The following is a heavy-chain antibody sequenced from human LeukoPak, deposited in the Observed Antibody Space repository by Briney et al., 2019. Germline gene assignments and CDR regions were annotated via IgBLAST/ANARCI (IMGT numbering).Heavy chain of an antibody. CDR3: ARSGKVVVAANYWFDP. D-gene: IGHD2-15*01. V-gene: IGHV1-69*05. Sequence: SVTVSCKASGGTFSSYAISWVRQAPGQGLEGMGRIIHIFGTANYPQKFQGRVTITTDETTSTAYMELSSLRSEDTAVYYCARSGKVVVAANYWFDPWGQGTLVTVSS. CDR1: GGTFSSYA. J-gene: IGHJ5*02. CDR2: IIHIFGTA.